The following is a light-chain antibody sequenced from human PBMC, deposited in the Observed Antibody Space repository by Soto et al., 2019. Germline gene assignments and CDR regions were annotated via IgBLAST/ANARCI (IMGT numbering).Light chain of an antibody. J-gene: IGKJ4*01. CDR3: QHYYTPPLA. V-gene: IGKV4-1*01. Sequence: DIVMTQSPDSLDVSLGERATISCKSSQSVLYSSNNKNYLAWYQQKPGQPPKLLIYWASTRGSGVPDRFSGSGSGTDFTLTISSLQAEDVAVYYCQHYYTPPLAFGGGTKVEIK. CDR2: WAS. CDR1: QSVLYSSNNKNY.